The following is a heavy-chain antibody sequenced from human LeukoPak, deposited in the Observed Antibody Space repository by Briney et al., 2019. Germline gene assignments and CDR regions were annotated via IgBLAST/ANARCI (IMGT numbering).Heavy chain of an antibody. CDR3: ARLTRGYYYYGMDV. CDR1: GGSFRGYY. J-gene: IGHJ6*04. CDR2: INHSGST. D-gene: IGHD6-6*01. V-gene: IGHV4-34*01. Sequence: TSETLSLTCAVYGGSFRGYYWSWIRQPPGKGREWIGEINHSGSTNYNPSLKSRVPISVDTSKNQFSLKLSSVTAADTAVYYCARLTRGYYYYGMDVWGEGTTVSVSS.